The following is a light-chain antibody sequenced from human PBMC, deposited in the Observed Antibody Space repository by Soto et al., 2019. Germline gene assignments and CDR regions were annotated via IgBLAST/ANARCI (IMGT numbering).Light chain of an antibody. CDR2: GAS. CDR3: QQYQNWPPLT. J-gene: IGKJ4*01. V-gene: IGKV3D-15*01. Sequence: EVLMTQSPATLSVSPGERVTLSCRASQSININLAWYQQKPSQAPRVLIYGASSRASGIPDRFSGSGSGTDFTLTISRLEHDDFAFYYCQQYQNWPPLTFGGGTRVEIK. CDR1: QSININ.